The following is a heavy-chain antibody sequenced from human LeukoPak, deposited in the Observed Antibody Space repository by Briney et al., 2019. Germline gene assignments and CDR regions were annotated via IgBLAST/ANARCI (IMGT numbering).Heavy chain of an antibody. CDR1: GGSFSGYY. J-gene: IGHJ4*02. D-gene: IGHD5-12*01. Sequence: KSSETLSLTCAVYGGSFSGYYWSWIRQPPGKGLEWIGEINHSGSTNYNPSLKSRVTISVDTSKNQFSLKLSSVTAADTAVYYCASDSGYDYAAYWGQRTLVTVSS. CDR2: INHSGST. CDR3: ASDSGYDYAAY. V-gene: IGHV4-34*01.